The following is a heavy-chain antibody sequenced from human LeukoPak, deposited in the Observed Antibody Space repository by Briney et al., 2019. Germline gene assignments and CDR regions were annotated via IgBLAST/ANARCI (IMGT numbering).Heavy chain of an antibody. CDR1: RFTFSDHY. J-gene: IGHJ6*03. Sequence: PGGSLRLSCAASRFTFSDHYMSWVRQAPGKGLEWVSDISSSGDAVSYADSVKGRFTISRDYAQQSLYLQMNSLRAEDTAVYYCAREQPQEVWRPSSIHYYYYMDVWGKGTTVTVS. CDR3: AREQPQEVWRPSSIHYYYYMDV. V-gene: IGHV3-11*01. D-gene: IGHD3-3*01. CDR2: ISSSGDAV.